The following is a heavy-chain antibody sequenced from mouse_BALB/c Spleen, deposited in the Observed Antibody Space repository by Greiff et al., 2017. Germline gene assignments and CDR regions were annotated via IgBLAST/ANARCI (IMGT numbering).Heavy chain of an antibody. Sequence: EVKLMESGGGLVQPGGSLKLSCAASGFTFSSYGMSWVRQTPDKRLELVATINSNGGSTYYPDSVKGRFTISRDNAKNTLYLQMSSLKSEDTAMYYCARVGGGYDDYWGQGTTLTVSS. D-gene: IGHD2-2*01. J-gene: IGHJ2*01. V-gene: IGHV5-6-3*01. CDR1: GFTFSSYG. CDR3: ARVGGGYDDY. CDR2: INSNGGST.